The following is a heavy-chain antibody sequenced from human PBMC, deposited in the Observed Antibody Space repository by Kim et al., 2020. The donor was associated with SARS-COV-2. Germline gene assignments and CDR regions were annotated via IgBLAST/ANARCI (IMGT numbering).Heavy chain of an antibody. CDR3: ARGRKYYDSSGYPIRYYYYYYGMDV. CDR2: IGTAGDT. J-gene: IGHJ6*02. V-gene: IGHV3-13*01. D-gene: IGHD3-22*01. Sequence: GGSLRLSCAASGFTFSSYDMHWVRQATGKGLEWVSAIGTAGDTYYPGSVKGRFTISRENAKNSLYLQMNSRRAGDTAVYYCARGRKYYDSSGYPIRYYYYYYGMDVWGQGTTVTVSS. CDR1: GFTFSSYD.